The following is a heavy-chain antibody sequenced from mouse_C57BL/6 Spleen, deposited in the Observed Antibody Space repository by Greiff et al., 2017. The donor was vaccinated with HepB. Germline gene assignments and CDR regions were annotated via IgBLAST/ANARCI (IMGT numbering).Heavy chain of an antibody. CDR3: ARRDGDYYYAMDY. J-gene: IGHJ4*01. V-gene: IGHV5-17*01. D-gene: IGHD2-3*01. Sequence: DVMLVESGGGLVKPGGSLKLSCAASGFTFSDYGMHWVRQAPEKGLEWVAYISSGSSTIYYADTVKGRFTISRDNAKNTLFLQMTSLRSEDTAMYYCARRDGDYYYAMDYWGQGTSVTVSS. CDR1: GFTFSDYG. CDR2: ISSGSSTI.